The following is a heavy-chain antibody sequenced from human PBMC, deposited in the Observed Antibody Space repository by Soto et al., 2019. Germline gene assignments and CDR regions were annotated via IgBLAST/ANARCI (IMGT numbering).Heavy chain of an antibody. CDR1: GFTFSSYG. J-gene: IGHJ4*02. V-gene: IGHV3-30*18. CDR2: ISYDGSNK. D-gene: IGHD6-13*01. Sequence: QVQLVESGGGVVQPGRSLRLSCAASGFTFSSYGMHWVRQAPGKGLEWVAVISYDGSNKYYADSVKGRVTISRDNSKNTLYLQMHSLRAEDTAVYYCAKDIGSSRWYWSATLDYWGQGTLVTVSS. CDR3: AKDIGSSRWYWSATLDY.